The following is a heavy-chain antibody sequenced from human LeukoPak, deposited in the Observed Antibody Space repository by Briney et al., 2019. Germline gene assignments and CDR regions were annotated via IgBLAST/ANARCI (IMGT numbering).Heavy chain of an antibody. CDR2: TRNKANSYTT. Sequence: GGSLRLSCAASGFTFSSYSMNWVRQAPGKGLEWVGRTRNKANSYTTEYAASVKGRFTISRDDSKSSLYLQMNSLKTEDTSIYYCVRVYSSSWSGSYFDQWGQGTLVTVSS. J-gene: IGHJ4*02. CDR1: GFTFSSYS. V-gene: IGHV3-72*01. D-gene: IGHD6-13*01. CDR3: VRVYSSSWSGSYFDQ.